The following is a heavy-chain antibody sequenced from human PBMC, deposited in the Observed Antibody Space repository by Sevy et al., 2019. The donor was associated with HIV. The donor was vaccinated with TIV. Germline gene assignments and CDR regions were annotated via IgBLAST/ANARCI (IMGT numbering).Heavy chain of an antibody. CDR2: MFYTGST. D-gene: IGHD1-26*01. Sequence: SETLSLTCTVSGGSVTSDSYYWTWIRQPPGKGLDCLGYMFYTGSTNYNPPLMSRVTISVDTPKNQFSLKLSSVTAADTAVYYCARMGGLTDYGMDVWGQGTTVTVSS. J-gene: IGHJ6*02. CDR1: GGSVTSDSYY. CDR3: ARMGGLTDYGMDV. V-gene: IGHV4-61*01.